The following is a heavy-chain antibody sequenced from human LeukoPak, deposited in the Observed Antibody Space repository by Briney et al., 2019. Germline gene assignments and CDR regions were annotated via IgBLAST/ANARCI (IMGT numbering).Heavy chain of an antibody. CDR3: ARSMVRGVIIAHFDY. CDR2: ISAYNGNT. D-gene: IGHD3-10*01. V-gene: IGHV1-18*01. Sequence: VASVKVSCKASGYTFTSYGISWVRQAPGQGLEWMRWISAYNGNTNYAQKLQGRVTMTTDTSTSTAYMELRSLRSDDTAVYYCARSMVRGVIIAHFDYWGQGTLVTVSS. J-gene: IGHJ4*02. CDR1: GYTFTSYG.